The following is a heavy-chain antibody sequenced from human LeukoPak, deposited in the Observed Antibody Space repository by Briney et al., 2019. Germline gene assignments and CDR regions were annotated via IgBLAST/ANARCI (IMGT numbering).Heavy chain of an antibody. V-gene: IGHV4-39*01. CDR1: GGSTRSRGHY. CDR2: IYSSRST. Sequence: SETLSLTRTLSGGSTRSRGHYWGWTRHPPGKGLEGIGSIYSSRSTDYTTSLKSRVTISVDTSKTQSTLKLSSVPVAVPAVYYCASRSHDRSLYYFDYWGQETLVTVSS. J-gene: IGHJ4*02. D-gene: IGHD3-22*01. CDR3: ASRSHDRSLYYFDY.